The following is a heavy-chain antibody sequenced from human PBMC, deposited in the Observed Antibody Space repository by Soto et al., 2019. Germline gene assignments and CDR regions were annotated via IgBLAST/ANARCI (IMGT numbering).Heavy chain of an antibody. CDR1: GGSISSGGYY. CDR2: IYYSGSN. D-gene: IGHD6-19*01. CDR3: AVAGSGWYWGYDAFGI. Sequence: QVQLQESGPGLVKPSQTLSLTCTVSGGSISSGGYYWSWIRQHPGKGLEWSGYIYYSGSNHYNPSLKSLVTISVDTSKNQFSLKLSSVAAADTAVYYCAVAGSGWYWGYDAFGIWGQGAMVTVSS. V-gene: IGHV4-31*01. J-gene: IGHJ3*02.